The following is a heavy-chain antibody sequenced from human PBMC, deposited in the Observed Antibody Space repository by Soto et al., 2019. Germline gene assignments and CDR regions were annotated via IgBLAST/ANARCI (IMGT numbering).Heavy chain of an antibody. CDR2: ISYDGGNK. Sequence: PGGSLRLSCAASGFTFSTYGMHWVRQALGKGLEWVAVISYDGGNKYYADSVKGRFTISRDNSKNTLFLQMNSLRAEDTAVYYCAKILGYCSSSSCSKDYYYFYGMDVWGQGTTVTVSS. D-gene: IGHD2-15*01. V-gene: IGHV3-30*18. CDR1: GFTFSTYG. J-gene: IGHJ6*02. CDR3: AKILGYCSSSSCSKDYYYFYGMDV.